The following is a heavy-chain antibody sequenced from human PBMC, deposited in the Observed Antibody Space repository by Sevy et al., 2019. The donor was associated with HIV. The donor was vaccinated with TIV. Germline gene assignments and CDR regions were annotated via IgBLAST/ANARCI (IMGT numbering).Heavy chain of an antibody. CDR1: GFTFSDSW. D-gene: IGHD5-18*01. J-gene: IGHJ4*02. Sequence: GGSLRLSCVASGFTFSDSWMTWVRQAPGKGLERIAFINEDGGRLGYVDSVRGRFTISRENTKNSLYLQMNSLRAEDTAVYFCARDRAYSALDYWGQRTLVTVSS. V-gene: IGHV3-7*01. CDR3: ARDRAYSALDY. CDR2: INEDGGRL.